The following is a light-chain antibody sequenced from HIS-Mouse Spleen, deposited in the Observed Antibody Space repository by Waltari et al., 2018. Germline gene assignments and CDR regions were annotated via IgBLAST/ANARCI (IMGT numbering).Light chain of an antibody. V-gene: IGLV3-10*01. J-gene: IGLJ2*01. CDR1: SLPKKY. CDR2: EDS. CDR3: YSTDSSGNHRV. Sequence: SYELTQPPSVSVSPGPTARIPCLGDSLPKKYHYWYQQKSGQAPVLVIYEDSKRPSGIPERFSGSSSGTMATLTISGAQVEDEADYYCYSTDSSGNHRVFGGGTKLTVL.